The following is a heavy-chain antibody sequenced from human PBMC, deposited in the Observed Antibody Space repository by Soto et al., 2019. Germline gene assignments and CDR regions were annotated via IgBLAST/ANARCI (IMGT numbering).Heavy chain of an antibody. V-gene: IGHV3-30-3*01. J-gene: IGHJ4*02. CDR3: ARDAGGDIVVVPAAPSGY. D-gene: IGHD2-2*01. CDR2: ISYDGSNK. Sequence: QVQLVESGGGMVQPGRSLRLSCAASGFTFSSYAMHWVRQAPGKGLEWVAVISYDGSNKYYADSVKGRFTISRDNSKNTLYLQMNSLRAEDTAVYYCARDAGGDIVVVPAAPSGYWGQGTLVTVSS. CDR1: GFTFSSYA.